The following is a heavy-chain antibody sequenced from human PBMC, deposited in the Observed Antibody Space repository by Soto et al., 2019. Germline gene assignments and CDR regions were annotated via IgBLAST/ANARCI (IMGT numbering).Heavy chain of an antibody. J-gene: IGHJ4*02. Sequence: PGESLKISCKGSGYSFTNYWIAWVRQMPGKGLEWMGMIYPGDSDTRYSPSFQGQVTISADKSISTAYLQWSGLKASDTATYYCAIMYITTTIDYWGQGTLVTVSS. V-gene: IGHV5-51*01. CDR2: IYPGDSDT. CDR1: GYSFTNYW. CDR3: AIMYITTTIDY. D-gene: IGHD1-26*01.